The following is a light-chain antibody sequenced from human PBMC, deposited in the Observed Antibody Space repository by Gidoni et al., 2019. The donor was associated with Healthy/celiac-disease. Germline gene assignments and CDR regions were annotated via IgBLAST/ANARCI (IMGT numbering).Light chain of an antibody. CDR3: QQYDNLPLT. V-gene: IGKV1-33*01. CDR2: DAS. CDR1: QDISNY. Sequence: DIQMTHSPSSLSASVGDRVTITCQPSQDISNYLNWYQQKPGKAPKLLLYDASNLEIGVPSRFSGSGSGTDFTLTISSLQPEDIATYYCQQYDNLPLTFGVGTNVEIK. J-gene: IGKJ4*01.